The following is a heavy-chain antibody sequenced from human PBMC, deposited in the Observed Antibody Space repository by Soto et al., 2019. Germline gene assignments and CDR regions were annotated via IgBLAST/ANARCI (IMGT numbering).Heavy chain of an antibody. CDR2: ITGGGGKT. Sequence: GGSLRLSSTASAFTVSSNAVSWVGQAPGKGLEWVSAITGGGGKTYYADSVKGRFTMSRDNSQNTLYLQMNSLRAEDTAIYYCAKNGVSHEYDSWGQGTLVTVSS. D-gene: IGHD2-8*01. V-gene: IGHV3-23*01. CDR3: AKNGVSHEYDS. J-gene: IGHJ4*02. CDR1: AFTVSSNA.